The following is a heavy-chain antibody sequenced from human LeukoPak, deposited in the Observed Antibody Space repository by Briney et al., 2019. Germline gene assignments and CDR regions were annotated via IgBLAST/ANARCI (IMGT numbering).Heavy chain of an antibody. D-gene: IGHD1-14*01. CDR2: ISWNSGSI. CDR1: GFTFDDYA. Sequence: GRSLRLSCAASGFTFDDYAMPWVRQAPGKGLEWVSGISWNSGSIGYADSVKGRFTISRDNAKNSLYLQMNSLRAEDTAVYYCARDEPYIGFDYWGQGTLVTVSS. V-gene: IGHV3-9*01. J-gene: IGHJ4*02. CDR3: ARDEPYIGFDY.